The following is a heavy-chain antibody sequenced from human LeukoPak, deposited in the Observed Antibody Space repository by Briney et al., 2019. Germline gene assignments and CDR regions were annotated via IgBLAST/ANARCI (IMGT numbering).Heavy chain of an antibody. CDR1: GFTFSSYW. Sequence: GGSLRLSCAASGFTFSSYWMSWVRQAPGKGLEWVAFIRYDGSNKYYADSVKGRFTISRDNSKNTLYLQMNSLRAEDTAVYYCAKDLRWLADLDYWGQGTLVTVSS. CDR2: IRYDGSNK. V-gene: IGHV3-30*02. D-gene: IGHD4-23*01. J-gene: IGHJ4*02. CDR3: AKDLRWLADLDY.